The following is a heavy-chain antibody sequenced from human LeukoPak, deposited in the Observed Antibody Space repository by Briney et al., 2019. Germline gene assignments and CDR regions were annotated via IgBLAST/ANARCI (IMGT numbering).Heavy chain of an antibody. V-gene: IGHV3-30*02. CDR2: IRYDGRNK. D-gene: IGHD3-22*01. Sequence: PLGSLRVSCVASGFTFSGDGMHWVRQGPGKRRGWVAFIRYDGRNKYYADRVQRRFTISRDNSQNTLYLQMNSLRAEDTAVYYCASYTQSGYYDSTVPTRYWGQGTLVTVSS. J-gene: IGHJ4*02. CDR1: GFTFSGDG. CDR3: ASYTQSGYYDSTVPTRY.